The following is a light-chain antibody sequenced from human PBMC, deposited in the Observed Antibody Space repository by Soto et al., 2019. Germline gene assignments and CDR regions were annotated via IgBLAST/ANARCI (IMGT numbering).Light chain of an antibody. CDR1: QSVGTS. Sequence: DIVLTQSPATLSLSPGDRATLSCRASQSVGTSLALYKQQPGQAPRLLIHDAAYRASGIPERFRGSGSGTAFSLYISSLEPDDFAVYYCQHRSSWPRSFGRGTKVEV. CDR2: DAA. CDR3: QHRSSWPRS. V-gene: IGKV3-11*01. J-gene: IGKJ1*01.